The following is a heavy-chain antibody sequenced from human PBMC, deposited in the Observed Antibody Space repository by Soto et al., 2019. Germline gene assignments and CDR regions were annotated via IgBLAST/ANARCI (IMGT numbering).Heavy chain of an antibody. CDR3: ARQKAPVQHAFDL. Sequence: GESLKISCKGSVYTFTQYWISWVLQTPGKGLEWLGRLDPSDSFTSHSPAFQGHVTISSEKSISATYLQWNSLKASETDMYYCARQKAPVQHAFDLWGQGTMVTVSS. V-gene: IGHV5-10-1*01. CDR1: VYTFTQYW. D-gene: IGHD6-13*01. CDR2: LDPSDSFT. J-gene: IGHJ3*01.